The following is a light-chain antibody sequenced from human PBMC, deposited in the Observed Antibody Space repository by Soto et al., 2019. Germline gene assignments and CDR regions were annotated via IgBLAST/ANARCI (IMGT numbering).Light chain of an antibody. V-gene: IGLV2-23*02. J-gene: IGLJ1*01. CDR3: CSYAGSSTFLYV. CDR2: EVS. Sequence: QSVLTQPASVSGSPGQSITISCTGTSSDVGSYNLVSWYQQHPGKAPKLMIYEVSKRPSWVSNCFSGSKSGNTASLTTSGLQAEDEADYYCCSYAGSSTFLYVFGTGTKVTVL. CDR1: SSDVGSYNL.